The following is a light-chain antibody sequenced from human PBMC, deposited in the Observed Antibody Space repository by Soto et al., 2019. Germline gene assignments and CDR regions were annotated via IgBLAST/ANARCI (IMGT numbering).Light chain of an antibody. Sequence: EIVLTQSPATLSVSPGERATLSCRASQSVTTNLAWYQQKPGQVPRLLISGASTRATDNPARFSGSGSGTEFTLTISSLQSEDLAVYYCQQFDKWPITFGQGTRLEIK. CDR2: GAS. J-gene: IGKJ5*01. V-gene: IGKV3-15*01. CDR1: QSVTTN. CDR3: QQFDKWPIT.